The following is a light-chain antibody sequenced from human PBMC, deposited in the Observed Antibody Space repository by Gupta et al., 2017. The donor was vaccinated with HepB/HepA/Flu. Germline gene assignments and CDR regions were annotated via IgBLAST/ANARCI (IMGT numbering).Light chain of an antibody. J-gene: IGLJ3*02. CDR1: SSNIGAGYD. V-gene: IGLV1-40*01. Sequence: QSVLTQAPSVSGAPGQRVTISCTGSSSNIGAGYDVHWYKQLPGTAPHLLIYGNANRPSGVPDRFSGAKFGSSASLAITGLQPEDEGDYYCQSYDSSLSGSVFGGGTKLTVL. CDR2: GNA. CDR3: QSYDSSLSGSV.